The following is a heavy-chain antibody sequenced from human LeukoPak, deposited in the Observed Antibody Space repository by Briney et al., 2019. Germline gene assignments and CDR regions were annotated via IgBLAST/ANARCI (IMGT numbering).Heavy chain of an antibody. D-gene: IGHD4-17*01. CDR2: IYSGGST. Sequence: GASLRLSCAASGFTVSSNYMSWVRQAPGKGLEWVSVIYSGGSTYYADSVKGRFTISRDNSKNTLYLQMNSLRAEDTAVYYCATRKIDYGDYFFDYWGQGTLVTVSS. CDR3: ATRKIDYGDYFFDY. CDR1: GFTVSSNY. J-gene: IGHJ4*02. V-gene: IGHV3-66*01.